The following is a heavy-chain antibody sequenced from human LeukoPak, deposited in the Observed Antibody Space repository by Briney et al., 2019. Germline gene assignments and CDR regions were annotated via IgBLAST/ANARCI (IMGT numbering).Heavy chain of an antibody. J-gene: IGHJ4*02. Sequence: PGGSLRLSCAASGFTFSGHWMHWVRQAPGKGLEWVSLITWNGGTAYYADSVKGRFTVSRDNSKNSLYLQMDSLRADDTALYYCAKDYAYSNDWYLIDYWGQGTLVTVSS. CDR3: AKDYAYSNDWYLIDY. CDR2: ITWNGGTA. V-gene: IGHV3-43D*03. D-gene: IGHD6-19*01. CDR1: GFTFSGHW.